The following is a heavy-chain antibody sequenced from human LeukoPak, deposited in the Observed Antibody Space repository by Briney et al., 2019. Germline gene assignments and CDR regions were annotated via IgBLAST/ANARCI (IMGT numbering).Heavy chain of an antibody. J-gene: IGHJ5*02. CDR1: GGSISSYY. V-gene: IGHV4-4*07. D-gene: IGHD3-10*01. Sequence: SETLSLTCTVSGGSISSYYWIWIRQPAGKGLEWLGRIYTSGSTNYNPSLKSRVTMSVDTSKNQFSLKMSSVTAADKAVYCCARGLIYYYVSGSNNWFDPWGQGTLVTVSS. CDR3: ARGLIYYYVSGSNNWFDP. CDR2: IYTSGST.